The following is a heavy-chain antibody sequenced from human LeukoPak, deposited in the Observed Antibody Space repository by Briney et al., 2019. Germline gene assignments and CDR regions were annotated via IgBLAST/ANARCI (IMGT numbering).Heavy chain of an antibody. V-gene: IGHV3-21*01. CDR3: AREVTGTFDY. J-gene: IGHJ4*02. D-gene: IGHD7-27*01. Sequence: GGSLRLSCAASGFSVTSNYMTWVRQAPGKGLEWVSSISSSSSYIYYADSVKGRFTISRDNAKNSLYLQMSSLRAEDTAVYYCAREVTGTFDYWGQGTLVTVSS. CDR1: GFSVTSNY. CDR2: ISSSSSYI.